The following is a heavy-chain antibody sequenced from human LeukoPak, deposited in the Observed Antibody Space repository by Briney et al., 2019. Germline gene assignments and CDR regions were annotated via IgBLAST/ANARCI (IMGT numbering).Heavy chain of an antibody. CDR3: ARWGGLTNFDY. D-gene: IGHD3-10*01. CDR1: GFPVISNY. Sequence: GGSLRLSCAASGFPVISNYMTWVRQAPGKGLEWVSIIYNDGTSYYADSMRGRFIISRDNSENTLYLQMNSLRVEDTAVYYCARWGGLTNFDYWGQGTLVTVSS. V-gene: IGHV3-53*01. J-gene: IGHJ4*02. CDR2: IYNDGTS.